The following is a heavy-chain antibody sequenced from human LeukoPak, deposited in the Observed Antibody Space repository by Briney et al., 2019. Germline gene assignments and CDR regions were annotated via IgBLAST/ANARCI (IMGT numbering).Heavy chain of an antibody. CDR3: ARDRVEDCSGGSCYGEGMDV. CDR1: GGTFSSYA. CDR2: IIPIFDSA. V-gene: IGHV1-69*13. D-gene: IGHD2-15*01. J-gene: IGHJ6*02. Sequence: ASVKVSCKASGGTFSSYAISWVRQAPGQGLEWMAEIIPIFDSANSAQKFQGRVTITADESTSTAYMEPSSLRSEDTAVYYCARDRVEDCSGGSCYGEGMDVWGQGTTVTVSS.